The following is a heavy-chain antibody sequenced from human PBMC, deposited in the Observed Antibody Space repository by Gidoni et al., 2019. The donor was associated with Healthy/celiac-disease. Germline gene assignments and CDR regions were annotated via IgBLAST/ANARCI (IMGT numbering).Heavy chain of an antibody. CDR3: ARPRSPMVRGVPFDY. Sequence: QVQLQQWGAGLLKPSEILPLTCAVSGGSFSGYYWSWIRQPPGKGLEWIGEINHSGSTNYNPSLKSRVTISVDTSKNQFSLKLSSVTAADTAVYYCARPRSPMVRGVPFDYWGQGTLVTVSS. V-gene: IGHV4-34*01. CDR1: GGSFSGYY. J-gene: IGHJ4*02. CDR2: INHSGST. D-gene: IGHD3-10*01.